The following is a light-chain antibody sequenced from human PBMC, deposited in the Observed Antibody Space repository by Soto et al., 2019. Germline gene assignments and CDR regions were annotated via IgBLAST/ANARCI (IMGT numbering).Light chain of an antibody. Sequence: QSALTQPPSASGSPGQSVTISCTGTSSDVGGYNYVSWYQHHPGKAPKLMIYEVSKRPSGVPDRFSGSKSGNTASLTVSGLQVEDEADYYCSSYAGSNNPHVVFGGGTKVTVL. J-gene: IGLJ2*01. CDR3: SSYAGSNNPHVV. V-gene: IGLV2-8*01. CDR1: SSDVGGYNY. CDR2: EVS.